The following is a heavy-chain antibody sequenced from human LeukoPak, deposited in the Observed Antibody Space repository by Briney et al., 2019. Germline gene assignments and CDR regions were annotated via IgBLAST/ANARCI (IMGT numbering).Heavy chain of an antibody. J-gene: IGHJ4*02. V-gene: IGHV4-61*01. CDR3: ARDSCGGGSCYPCY. CDR1: GGSVSSGSYY. CDR2: IYYSGST. D-gene: IGHD2-15*01. Sequence: PSETLYLTCTVSGGSVSSGSYYGSWIRQPPGKGLESIGYIYYSGSTNYNPSLKSRVTISVDTSKNQFSLKLSSVTAADTAVYYCARDSCGGGSCYPCYWGQGTLVTVSS.